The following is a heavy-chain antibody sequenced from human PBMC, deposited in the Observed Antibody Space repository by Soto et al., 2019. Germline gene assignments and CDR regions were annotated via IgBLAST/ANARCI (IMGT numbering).Heavy chain of an antibody. CDR1: GYTFTSYG. V-gene: IGHV1-18*01. D-gene: IGHD1-26*01. J-gene: IGHJ6*02. CDR2: ISAYNDNT. CDR3: ARAFSGDRDYYYYYAMDV. Sequence: QGHLVQSGAEVKKPGASVKVSCRASGYTFTSYGINWVRQAPGQGLEWMGWISAYNDNTNHAQKVQGRVTMTTDTSTSTAYMELRSLRSDDTAVYYCARAFSGDRDYYYYYAMDVWGQGTTVTVSS.